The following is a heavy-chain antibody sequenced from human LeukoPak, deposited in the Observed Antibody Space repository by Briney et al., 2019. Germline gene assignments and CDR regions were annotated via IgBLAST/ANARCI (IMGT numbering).Heavy chain of an antibody. J-gene: IGHJ5*02. D-gene: IGHD4-17*01. CDR3: AKGTISTVTEDWFDP. V-gene: IGHV3-9*01. CDR1: GFTFDDYA. Sequence: GGSLRLSCAASGFTFDDYAMHWVRHAPGKGLEWVSGISWNSGSIGYADSVKGRFTISRDNAKDSLYLQMNSLRAEDTALYYCAKGTISTVTEDWFDPWGQGTLVTVSS. CDR2: ISWNSGSI.